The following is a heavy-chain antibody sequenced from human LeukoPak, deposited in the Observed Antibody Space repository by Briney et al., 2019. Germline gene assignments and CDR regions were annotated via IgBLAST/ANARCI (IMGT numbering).Heavy chain of an antibody. CDR2: IYSGGST. J-gene: IGHJ4*02. V-gene: IGHV3-53*01. CDR3: YCGSGSDFDY. Sequence: GGSLRLSCAASGFIVSSMYMNWVRQAPGKGLEWVSVIYSGGSTYYADSVKGRFTISRDKSKNTLYLQMNTLRAEDTAVYYCYCGSGSDFDYWGQGTLVTVS. D-gene: IGHD3-10*01. CDR1: GFIVSSMY.